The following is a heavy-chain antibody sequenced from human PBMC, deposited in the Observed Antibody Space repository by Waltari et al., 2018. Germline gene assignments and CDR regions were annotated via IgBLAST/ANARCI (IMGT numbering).Heavy chain of an antibody. CDR2: VSYSVTT. J-gene: IGHJ3*01. Sequence: QLQLQESGPRLVRPSETLSLICRVSGVSITSNRHYWAWIRRSPGQGLDWIGTVSYSVTTYISPSLKSRVSVSRDTSKNQVSLILGSVTAADMAVYYCATYIGASVGTAAFDVWGQGTMVTVSS. CDR1: GVSITSNRHY. D-gene: IGHD5-12*01. CDR3: ATYIGASVGTAAFDV. V-gene: IGHV4-39*01.